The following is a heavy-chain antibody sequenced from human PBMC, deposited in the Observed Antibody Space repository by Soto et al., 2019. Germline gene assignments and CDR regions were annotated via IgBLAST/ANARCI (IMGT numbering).Heavy chain of an antibody. V-gene: IGHV4-34*01. CDR1: GGSFSGYY. CDR2: INHSGST. Sequence: SETLSLTCAVYGGSFSGYYWRWIRHPPGKGLEWIGEINHSGSTNYNPSLKSRVTISVDTSKNQFSLKLSSVTAAGTAVYYCARRSTYYYDSSGYYHNWFDPWGQGTLVTVSS. CDR3: ARRSTYYYDSSGYYHNWFDP. D-gene: IGHD3-22*01. J-gene: IGHJ5*02.